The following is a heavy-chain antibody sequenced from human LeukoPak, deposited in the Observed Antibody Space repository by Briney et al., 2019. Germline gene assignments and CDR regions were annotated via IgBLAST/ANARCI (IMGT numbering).Heavy chain of an antibody. V-gene: IGHV4-31*03. CDR3: ASGPVGATSKRAFDI. CDR1: GGSISSGGYY. Sequence: SQTLSLTCTVSGGSISSGGYYWSWIRQHPGKGLEWIGYIYYSGSTYYNPSLKSRVTISVDTSKNQFSLKLSSVTAADTAVYYCASGPVGATSKRAFDIWGQGTMVTVSS. CDR2: IYYSGST. J-gene: IGHJ3*02. D-gene: IGHD1-26*01.